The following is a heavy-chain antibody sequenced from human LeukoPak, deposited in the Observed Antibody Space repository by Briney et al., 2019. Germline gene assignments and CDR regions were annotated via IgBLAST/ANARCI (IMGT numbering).Heavy chain of an antibody. CDR3: ARDPYYYDSSCYYYDY. Sequence: PSETLSLTCAVYGGSFSGYYWSWIRQPPGKGLEWIGEINHSGSTNYNPSLKSRVTISVDTSKNQFSLKLSSVTAADTAVYYCARDPYYYDSSCYYYDYWGQGTLVTVSS. J-gene: IGHJ4*02. CDR1: GGSFSGYY. CDR2: INHSGST. V-gene: IGHV4-34*01. D-gene: IGHD3-22*01.